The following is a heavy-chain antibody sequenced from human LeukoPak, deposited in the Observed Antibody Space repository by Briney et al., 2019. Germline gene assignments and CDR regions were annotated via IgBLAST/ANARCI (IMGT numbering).Heavy chain of an antibody. J-gene: IGHJ4*02. D-gene: IGHD6-13*01. CDR2: ISYDGSNK. V-gene: IGHV3-30*04. Sequence: AGGSLRLSCAASGFTFSSYAMHWVRQAPGKGLEWVAVISYDGSNKYYADSVKGRFTISRDNSKNTLYLQMNSLRAEDTAVYYCARDRLGAAAGLFDYWGQGTLVTVSS. CDR3: ARDRLGAAAGLFDY. CDR1: GFTFSSYA.